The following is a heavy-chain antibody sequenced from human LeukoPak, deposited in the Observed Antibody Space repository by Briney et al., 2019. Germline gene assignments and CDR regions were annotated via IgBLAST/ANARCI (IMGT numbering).Heavy chain of an antibody. CDR3: ASLYSSSSGRSDAFDI. V-gene: IGHV1-69*05. J-gene: IGHJ3*02. Sequence: SVKVSCKASGGTFSSYAISWARQAPGQGLEWMGGIIPIFGTANYAQKFQGRVTITTDESTSTAYMELSSLRSEDTAVYYCASLYSSSSGRSDAFDIWGQGTMVTVSS. D-gene: IGHD6-6*01. CDR1: GGTFSSYA. CDR2: IIPIFGTA.